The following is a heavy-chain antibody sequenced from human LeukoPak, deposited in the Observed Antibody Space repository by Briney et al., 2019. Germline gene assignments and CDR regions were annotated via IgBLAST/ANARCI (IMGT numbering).Heavy chain of an antibody. J-gene: IGHJ4*02. CDR1: GYSITRAYN. Sequence: SETLSLTCTVSGYSITRAYNWGWIRQSPGKGLEWIGSLSHGGSTYYNPSLKSRVTISVDTSKNHFSLKLSSVTAPDTAVYFCARGEVGEFDHWGQGTLVTVSS. D-gene: IGHD1-26*01. V-gene: IGHV4-38-2*02. CDR3: ARGEVGEFDH. CDR2: LSHGGST.